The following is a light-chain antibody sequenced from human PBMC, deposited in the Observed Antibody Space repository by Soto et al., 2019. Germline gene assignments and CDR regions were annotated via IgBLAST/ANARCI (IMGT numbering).Light chain of an antibody. J-gene: IGKJ4*01. CDR2: KAS. CDR1: QSISSW. V-gene: IGKV1-5*03. Sequence: DIQMTQSPSTLSASVGDRVTITCRASQSISSWLAWYQQKRGKAPKLLIYKASSLESGVASRFSGSGSGTQFTPTISSLQPDDFATYYCQQYNSYLLSFGGGTKVEIK. CDR3: QQYNSYLLS.